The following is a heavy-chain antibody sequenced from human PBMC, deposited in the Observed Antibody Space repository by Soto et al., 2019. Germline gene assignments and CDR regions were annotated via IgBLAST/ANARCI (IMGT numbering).Heavy chain of an antibody. CDR1: GFDFSNFV. Sequence: QVQLVESGGGVVQPGTSLTLSCAASGFDFSNFVMHWVRQAPGTGLECVAVLWPDASHEYYGDSVQGRFTISRDNSKHLLYLQMNSLRAEDTAVYYCAREGGDEWIDYYYYGMDVWGHGTTVTVSS. CDR2: LWPDASHE. V-gene: IGHV3-33*01. D-gene: IGHD2-21*02. J-gene: IGHJ6*02. CDR3: AREGGDEWIDYYYYGMDV.